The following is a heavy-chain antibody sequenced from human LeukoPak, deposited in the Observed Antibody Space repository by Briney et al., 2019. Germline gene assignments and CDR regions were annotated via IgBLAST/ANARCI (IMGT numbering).Heavy chain of an antibody. Sequence: GGSLRLSCAASGFTFSTYSMNWVRQAPGKGLEWVAVTSSDLNVKLYADSVKGRFTISRDNSRSTLYLQMNSLRPEDTAIYYCAREGYYGSGSPPSLYFDYWGQGTLVTVSS. CDR1: GFTFSTYS. CDR2: TSSDLNVK. CDR3: AREGYYGSGSPPSLYFDY. V-gene: IGHV3-30*03. J-gene: IGHJ4*02. D-gene: IGHD3-10*01.